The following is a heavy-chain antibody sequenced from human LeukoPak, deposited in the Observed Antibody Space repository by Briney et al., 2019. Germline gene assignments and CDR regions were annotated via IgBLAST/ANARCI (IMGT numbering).Heavy chain of an antibody. CDR1: GFTFSSHG. CDR2: IQYDGSNK. CDR3: AAEGRIAAEVAFDI. J-gene: IGHJ3*02. Sequence: GGSLRLSCAASGFTFSSHGIHWVRQAPGKGLEWVAFIQYDGSNKKYADAVKGRFTISRDNSKNTLYLQMNSLRAEDTAVYYCAAEGRIAAEVAFDIWGQRTMVTVSS. V-gene: IGHV3-30*02. D-gene: IGHD6-25*01.